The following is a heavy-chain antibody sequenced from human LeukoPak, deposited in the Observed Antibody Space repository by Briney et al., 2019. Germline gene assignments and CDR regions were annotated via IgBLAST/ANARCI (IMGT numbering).Heavy chain of an antibody. CDR3: ARVYYDSSGYYRARDGFDY. Sequence: ASVKVSCKASGYTFTSYDINWVRQATGQGLEWMGWMNPNSGNTGYAQKFQGRVTMTRNTSISTAYMELSSLRSEDTAVYYCARVYYDSSGYYRARDGFDYWGQGTLVTVSS. D-gene: IGHD3-22*01. V-gene: IGHV1-8*01. CDR1: GYTFTSYD. CDR2: MNPNSGNT. J-gene: IGHJ4*02.